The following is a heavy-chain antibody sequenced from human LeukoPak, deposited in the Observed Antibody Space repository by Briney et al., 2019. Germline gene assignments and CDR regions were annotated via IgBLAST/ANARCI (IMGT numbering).Heavy chain of an antibody. CDR1: GGSISSYY. V-gene: IGHV4-59*01. CDR2: IYYSGST. CDR3: ARGWDPYSSSLDS. Sequence: SETLSLTCTVSGGSISSYYWSWIRQPPGKGLEWIGYIYYSGSTNYNPSLKSRVTISVDTSKNQFSLKLSSVTAADTAVYYCARGWDPYSSSLDSWSQGTLVTVSS. D-gene: IGHD4-11*01. J-gene: IGHJ4*02.